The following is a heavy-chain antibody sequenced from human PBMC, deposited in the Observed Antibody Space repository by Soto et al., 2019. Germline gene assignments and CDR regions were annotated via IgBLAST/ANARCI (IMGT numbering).Heavy chain of an antibody. J-gene: IGHJ6*02. CDR2: VFWSGTT. Sequence: SETLSLTCTVSGGSIGTNTLGSNNYYWAWIRQAPGKGLEWIALVFWSGTTYYNRSLESRVTISADRSENQISLRLTSVTAADASIYYCARVMLQWYGGSTFQFYGVDVWGQGTTVTVSS. CDR1: GGSIGTNTLGSNNYY. V-gene: IGHV4-39*01. CDR3: ARVMLQWYGGSTFQFYGVDV. D-gene: IGHD3-10*01.